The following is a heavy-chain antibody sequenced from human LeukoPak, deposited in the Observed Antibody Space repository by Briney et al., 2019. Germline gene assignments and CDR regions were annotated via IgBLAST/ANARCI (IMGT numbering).Heavy chain of an antibody. CDR3: AREEDTAMETDY. V-gene: IGHV1-69*04. D-gene: IGHD5-18*01. CDR1: GGTFSSYA. Sequence: ASVKVSCKASGGTFSSYAISWVRQAPGQGLEWMGRIIPILGIANYAQKFQGRVTITADKSTSTAYMELSSLRSEDTAVYYCAREEDTAMETDYWAREPWSPSPQ. CDR2: IIPILGIA. J-gene: IGHJ4*02.